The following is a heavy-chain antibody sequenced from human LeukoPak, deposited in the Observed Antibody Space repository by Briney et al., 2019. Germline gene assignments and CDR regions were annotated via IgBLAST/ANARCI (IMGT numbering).Heavy chain of an antibody. J-gene: IGHJ6*03. D-gene: IGHD2-2*03. CDR2: ISSSSSYI. CDR3: ARESPGYCSSTSCYYYYMDV. V-gene: IGHV3-21*01. Sequence: GGSLRLSCAASGFTFSSYSMNWVRQDPGKGLEWVSSISSSSSYIYYADSVKGRFTISRDNAKNSLYLQMNSLRAEDTAVYYCARESPGYCSSTSCYYYYMDVWGKGTTVTVSS. CDR1: GFTFSSYS.